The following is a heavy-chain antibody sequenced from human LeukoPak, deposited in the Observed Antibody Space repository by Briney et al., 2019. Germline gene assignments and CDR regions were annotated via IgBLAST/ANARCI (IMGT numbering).Heavy chain of an antibody. V-gene: IGHV4-34*01. Sequence: PSETLSLTCAVYGGSLSGYYWCWIRPPPAKGRGCIGEINRSGSTNYNPSLKSRVTISVDTTKNQFSINRSSVTAAETAVYYCARVFEWLHLPDWGQGTLVTVSS. D-gene: IGHD5-24*01. CDR3: ARVFEWLHLPD. CDR2: INRSGST. CDR1: GGSLSGYY. J-gene: IGHJ4*02.